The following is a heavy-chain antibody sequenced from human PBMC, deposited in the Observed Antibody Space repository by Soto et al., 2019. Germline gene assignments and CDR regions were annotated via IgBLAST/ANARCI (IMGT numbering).Heavy chain of an antibody. D-gene: IGHD6-13*01. J-gene: IGHJ4*02. V-gene: IGHV3-7*03. CDR2: MKQDESEK. CDR3: ARGRAAASG. CDR1: GFTFGNYW. Sequence: GGSLRLSCAASGFTFGNYWMTWVRQAPGKGLEWVANMKQDESEKYYVDSVRGRFTISRDDAGNSLYLQMNSLRAEDTAVYYCARGRAAASGWGQGTLVTVSS.